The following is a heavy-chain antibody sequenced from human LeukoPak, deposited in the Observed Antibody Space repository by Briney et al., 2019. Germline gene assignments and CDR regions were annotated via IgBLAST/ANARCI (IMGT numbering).Heavy chain of an antibody. D-gene: IGHD1-1*01. CDR2: LAADGSGT. CDR3: ARDGFTGPTTAYLDH. V-gene: IGHV3-74*01. J-gene: IGHJ4*01. Sequence: PGGSLRLSCAASGFTFSRYAMHWVRQTPGMGLVWVSRLAADGSGTNYADSVKGRFPISRDNAKNTVYLQMSSLRAEDTAVYYCARDGFTGPTTAYLDHWGQGTLVTVSS. CDR1: GFTFSRYA.